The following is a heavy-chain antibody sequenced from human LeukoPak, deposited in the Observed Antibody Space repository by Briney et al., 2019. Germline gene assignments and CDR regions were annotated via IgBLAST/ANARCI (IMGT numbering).Heavy chain of an antibody. J-gene: IGHJ4*02. D-gene: IGHD6-6*01. Sequence: PSETLSLTCTVSGGSISSYYWSWIRQPPGKGLEWIGYIYYSGSTNYNPSLKGRVTMSVDTSKSQFSLHLNSVTAADTAVFYCARRSTLFYFDYWGQGALVTVSS. CDR3: ARRSTLFYFDY. CDR2: IYYSGST. CDR1: GGSISSYY. V-gene: IGHV4-59*08.